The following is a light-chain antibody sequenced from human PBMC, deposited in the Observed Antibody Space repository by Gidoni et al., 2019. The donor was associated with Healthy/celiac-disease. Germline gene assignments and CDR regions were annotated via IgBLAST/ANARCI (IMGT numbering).Light chain of an antibody. V-gene: IGLV2-14*03. CDR2: DVS. CDR3: SAYTSSSTLV. Sequence: QSALTQPASVSGSPGQSITISCTGTSSDVGGYNSVSWYQQHPGKATKLIIYDVSNRPSGVSNRFSGSKSGNTASLTISGLQAEDEADYYCSAYTSSSTLVFGTGTKVTVL. CDR1: SSDVGGYNS. J-gene: IGLJ1*01.